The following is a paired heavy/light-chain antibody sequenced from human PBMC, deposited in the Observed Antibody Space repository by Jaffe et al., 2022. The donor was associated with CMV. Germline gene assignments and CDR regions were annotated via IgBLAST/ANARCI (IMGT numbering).Heavy chain of an antibody. CDR2: INPNTGIT. CDR3: ARDGAQGYGYYFDY. CDR1: GYTFTDYY. V-gene: IGHV1-2*04. D-gene: IGHD3-10*01. J-gene: IGHJ4*02. Sequence: QVQLVQSGAEVKKPGASVKVSCRASGYTFTDYYIHWVRQAPGHGLEYMGWINPNTGITNFAQNFRGWVTVTRDTSINTAYMELSSLRSDGTAVYYCARDGAQGYGYYFDYWGQGTLVTVSS.
Light chain of an antibody. J-gene: IGLJ1*01. CDR2: DVN. CDR1: SSDVGGYNY. CDR3: SSYTSFNTLDV. Sequence: QSALTQPASVSGSPGQSITISCTGTSSDVGGYNYVSWYQQHPGKAPKLIIYDVNNRPSGVSNRFSGSKSGNTASLTISGLQAEDEADYYCSSYTSFNTLDVFGTGTKVTVL. V-gene: IGLV2-14*03.